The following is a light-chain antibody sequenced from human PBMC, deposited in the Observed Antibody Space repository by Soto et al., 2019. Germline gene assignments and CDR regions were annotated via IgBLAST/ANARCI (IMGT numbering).Light chain of an antibody. J-gene: IGLJ1*01. CDR3: AAWDDSLNGLV. CDR2: AND. Sequence: QSVLTQPASTSGTPGQRVTISCSGTSSNIGNNTVNWYQQLPGTAPKLLIYANDQRPSGVPDRISGSKSGTSASLAISGLQSDDEADYYCAAWDDSLNGLVFGTGTKLTVL. V-gene: IGLV1-44*01. CDR1: SSNIGNNT.